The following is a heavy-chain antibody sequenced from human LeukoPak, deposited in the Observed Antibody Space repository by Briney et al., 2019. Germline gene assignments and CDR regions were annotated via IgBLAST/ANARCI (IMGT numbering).Heavy chain of an antibody. CDR2: IYTSGST. J-gene: IGHJ4*02. D-gene: IGHD3-22*01. CDR1: GGSINSGSYY. Sequence: SETLSLTCTVSGGSINSGSYYWSWIRQPAGKGLEWIGRIYTSGSTNYNPSLKSRVTISGDTSKNQLSLRLSSVTAADTAVYYCARASYSYDINGWVPFDYWGQGTLVTVSS. CDR3: ARASYSYDINGWVPFDY. V-gene: IGHV4-61*02.